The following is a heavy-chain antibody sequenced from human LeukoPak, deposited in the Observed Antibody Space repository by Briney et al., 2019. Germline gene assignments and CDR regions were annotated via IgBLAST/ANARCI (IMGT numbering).Heavy chain of an antibody. CDR3: ARDLNGANFDY. CDR1: GFTFSNFW. CDR2: MKRDGSEQ. Sequence: GGSLRLSCAASGFTFSNFWMSWVRQAPGKGLEWVANMKRDGSEQYYMDSVKGRFTISRDNAKNSLYLQMNSLRAEDTAVFYCARDLNGANFDYWGQGTLVIVSS. D-gene: IGHD4/OR15-4a*01. V-gene: IGHV3-7*01. J-gene: IGHJ4*02.